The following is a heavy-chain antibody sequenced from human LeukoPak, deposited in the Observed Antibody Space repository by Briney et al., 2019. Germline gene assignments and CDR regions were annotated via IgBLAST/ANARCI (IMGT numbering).Heavy chain of an antibody. J-gene: IGHJ4*02. CDR1: GFTFSSYG. CDR2: IRYDGSNK. D-gene: IGHD3-22*01. Sequence: PGGSLRLSCAASGFTFSSYGMHWVRQAPGKGLEWVAFIRYDGSNKYYADSVKGRFTISRDNSKNTLYLQMNSLRAEDTAVYYCAKAKGYYYDSSGYNDYWGQGTLVTVSS. CDR3: AKAKGYYYDSSGYNDY. V-gene: IGHV3-30*02.